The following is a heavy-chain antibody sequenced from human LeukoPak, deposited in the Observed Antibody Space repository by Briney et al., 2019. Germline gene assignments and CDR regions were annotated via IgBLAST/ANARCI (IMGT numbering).Heavy chain of an antibody. Sequence: PGGSLRLSCAASGFTFSSYGMHWVRQAPGKGLEWVSYISSSGSTIYYADSVKGRFTISRDNAKNSLYLQMNSLRAEDTAVYYCARDYDFWSGPGHDYWGQGTLVTVSS. CDR3: ARDYDFWSGPGHDY. V-gene: IGHV3-48*04. CDR1: GFTFSSYG. J-gene: IGHJ4*02. D-gene: IGHD3-3*01. CDR2: ISSSGSTI.